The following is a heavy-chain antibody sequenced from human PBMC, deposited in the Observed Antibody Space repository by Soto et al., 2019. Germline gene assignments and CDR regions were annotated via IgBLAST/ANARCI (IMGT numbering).Heavy chain of an antibody. CDR3: ATASVGAPWYFDY. J-gene: IGHJ4*02. CDR2: FDPEDGET. Sequence: SXKVSFKGSGYTXTELSRDLVRQAPGKGLEWMGGFDPEDGETIYAKKLQGRVTMTEDTSTETAYMELTSLRSEDTDVYYCATASVGAPWYFDYWGQGTLVTVSS. V-gene: IGHV1-24*01. CDR1: GYTXTELS. D-gene: IGHD1-26*01.